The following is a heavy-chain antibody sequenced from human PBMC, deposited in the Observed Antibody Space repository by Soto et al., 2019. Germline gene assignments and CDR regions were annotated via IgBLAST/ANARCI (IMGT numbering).Heavy chain of an antibody. Sequence: QVQLVQSGAEVKKPGASVKVSCKASGYTFSSYALHWVRQAPGQSLEWMGWINTGNGDTRYSQKLQGRVTMTRDTSVSTAYMEVSSLRSEDMAVYYCARDRGVIAVAGHYYFDYWGQGTLVTVSS. CDR2: INTGNGDT. D-gene: IGHD6-19*01. CDR1: GYTFSSYA. CDR3: ARDRGVIAVAGHYYFDY. V-gene: IGHV1-3*04. J-gene: IGHJ4*02.